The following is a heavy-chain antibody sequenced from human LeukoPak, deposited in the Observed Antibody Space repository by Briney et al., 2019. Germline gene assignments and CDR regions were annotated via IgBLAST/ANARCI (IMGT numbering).Heavy chain of an antibody. J-gene: IGHJ6*03. CDR3: ARVHYGSGSYYNGYYYYMDV. CDR2: ISAYNGNT. V-gene: IGHV1-18*01. CDR1: GYTFTSYG. Sequence: ASVKVSCKASGYTFTSYGIIWVRQAPGQGLEWMGWISAYNGNTNYAQKLQGRVTMTTDTSTSTAYMELRSLRSDDTAVYYCARVHYGSGSYYNGYYYYMDVWGKGTTVTVSS. D-gene: IGHD3-10*01.